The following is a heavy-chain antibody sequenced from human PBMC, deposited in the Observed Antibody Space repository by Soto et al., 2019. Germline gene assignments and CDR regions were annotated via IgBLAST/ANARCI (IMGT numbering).Heavy chain of an antibody. Sequence: QVQLVQSGAELKKPGASVKVSCKASGYTFSNYDMNWVRQAPGQGPEWIGWVNPNNGDTGYAQKCQGRVTLTTDIATTTACMELTSLRSEDAAIYYCAKVSRKGPAIAFDYWGQGTLITVSS. CDR1: GYTFSNYD. CDR2: VNPNNGDT. CDR3: AKVSRKGPAIAFDY. J-gene: IGHJ4*02. D-gene: IGHD3-22*01. V-gene: IGHV1-8*01.